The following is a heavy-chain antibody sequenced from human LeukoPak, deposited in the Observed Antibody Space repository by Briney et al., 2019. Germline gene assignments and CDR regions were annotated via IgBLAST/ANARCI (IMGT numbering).Heavy chain of an antibody. V-gene: IGHV3-11*06. Sequence: SVRGRFTISRDNARNSLYLLMNSLRAEDTAVYYCARGTLVFSSSWSFVYWGLGTLVTVSS. CDR3: ARGTLVFSSSWSFVY. D-gene: IGHD6-13*01. J-gene: IGHJ4*02.